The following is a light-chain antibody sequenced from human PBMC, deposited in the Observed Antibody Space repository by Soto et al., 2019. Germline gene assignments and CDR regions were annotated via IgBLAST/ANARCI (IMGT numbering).Light chain of an antibody. CDR2: DAS. CDR3: QQYETFSGT. CDR1: QSISSW. V-gene: IGKV1-5*01. J-gene: IGKJ1*01. Sequence: DIQMTQSPSTLSASVGDRVTITCRASQSISSWLAWYQQKPGKAPKLLIYDASSLESGVPSRFSGSGSGTEFTLTISSLQPEDFATYYCQQYETFSGTFGQGTKVDIK.